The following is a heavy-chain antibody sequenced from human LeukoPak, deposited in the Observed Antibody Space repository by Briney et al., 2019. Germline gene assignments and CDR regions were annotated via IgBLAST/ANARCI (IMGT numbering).Heavy chain of an antibody. D-gene: IGHD3-22*01. V-gene: IGHV3-48*01. CDR2: ISSSSSTI. Sequence: PGGSLRLSCAASGFTFSGYSMNWVRQAPGKGLEWVSYISSSSSTIYYADSVKGRFTISRDNAKNSLYLQMNSLRAEDTAVYYCASAPGDSSGYYNFDYWGQGTLVTVSS. J-gene: IGHJ4*02. CDR1: GFTFSGYS. CDR3: ASAPGDSSGYYNFDY.